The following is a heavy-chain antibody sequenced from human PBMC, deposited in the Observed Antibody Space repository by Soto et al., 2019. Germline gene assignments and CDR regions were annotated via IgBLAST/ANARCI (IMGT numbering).Heavy chain of an antibody. CDR3: AISTTYYSDRSDYFPRL. D-gene: IGHD3-22*01. V-gene: IGHV1-18*01. CDR1: GYTFTSYG. CDR2: ISAYNGNT. J-gene: IGHJ4*02. Sequence: ASVKVSCKASGYTFTSYGISWVRQAPGQGLEWMGWISAYNGNTNYAQKLQGRVTMTTDTSTSTAYMEPRSLRSDDTAVYYCAISTTYYSDRSDYFPRLWGQGTLVTVSS.